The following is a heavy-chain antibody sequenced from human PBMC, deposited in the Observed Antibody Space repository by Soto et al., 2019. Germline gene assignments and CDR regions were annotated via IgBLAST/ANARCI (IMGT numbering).Heavy chain of an antibody. Sequence: QVQLQESGPGLVKPSETLSLTCTVSGGSITPSYWSWIRQPPGKGLEWIGYIYHTGSVNYIPSLRGRVTMSVDTSKNHLSLKLSSVTAADTAVYYCGRFDGAKSREIVDYWGQGTLVTVSS. CDR1: GGSITPSY. V-gene: IGHV4-59*01. CDR3: GRFDGAKSREIVDY. CDR2: IYHTGSV. D-gene: IGHD2-8*01. J-gene: IGHJ4*02.